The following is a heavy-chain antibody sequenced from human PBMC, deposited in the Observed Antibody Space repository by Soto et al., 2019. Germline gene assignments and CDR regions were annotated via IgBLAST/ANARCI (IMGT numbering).Heavy chain of an antibody. CDR3: ARGGVTGTYYYYYGMDV. CDR1: GGSISSGGYS. CDR2: IYHSGST. Sequence: SETLSLTCAVSGGSISSGGYSWSWIRQPPGKGLEWIGYIYHSGSTYYNPSLKSRVTISVDRSKNQFSLKLSSVTAADTAVYYCARGGVTGTYYYYYGMDVWGQGTTVTVSS. J-gene: IGHJ6*02. D-gene: IGHD1-20*01. V-gene: IGHV4-30-2*01.